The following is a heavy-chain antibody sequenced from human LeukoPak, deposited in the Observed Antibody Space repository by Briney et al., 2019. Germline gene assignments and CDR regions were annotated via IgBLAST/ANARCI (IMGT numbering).Heavy chain of an antibody. Sequence: SETLSLTCTVSGGSIGTYSWNWFRQPPGKGLEWIGYIYYSGTTNYNPSLKSRVTISVDTSKDQFSLKLSSVTAADTAVYYCARGVYIAAAQYGYWGQGTLVTVSS. D-gene: IGHD6-13*01. V-gene: IGHV4-59*01. CDR2: IYYSGTT. CDR1: GGSIGTYS. J-gene: IGHJ4*02. CDR3: ARGVYIAAAQYGY.